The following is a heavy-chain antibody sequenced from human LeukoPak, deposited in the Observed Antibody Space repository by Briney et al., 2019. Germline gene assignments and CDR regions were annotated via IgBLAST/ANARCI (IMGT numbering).Heavy chain of an antibody. Sequence: SETLSLTCTVSGGSISSSSYYWGWIRQPPGKGLEWIGSIYYSGSPYYNPSLKSRVTISVDTSKNQFSLKLSSVTAADTAVYYCAGRGSGSYYVSNYFDYWGQGTLVTVSS. CDR1: GGSISSSSYY. D-gene: IGHD1-26*01. V-gene: IGHV4-39*01. J-gene: IGHJ4*02. CDR2: IYYSGSP. CDR3: AGRGSGSYYVSNYFDY.